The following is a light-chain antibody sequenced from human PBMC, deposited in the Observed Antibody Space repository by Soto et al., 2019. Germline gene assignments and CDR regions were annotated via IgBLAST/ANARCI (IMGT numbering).Light chain of an antibody. J-gene: IGKJ2*02. CDR1: QSVSSN. Sequence: EIVMTQSPATLPVSPGERATLSCRASQSVSSNLAWYQQKPGQAPRLLIYGASTRATGITARFSGSGSGTEFTLTLSSLQSEDFAVYYCQQYNNWPPWTFGQGTKLE. CDR3: QQYNNWPPWT. V-gene: IGKV3-15*01. CDR2: GAS.